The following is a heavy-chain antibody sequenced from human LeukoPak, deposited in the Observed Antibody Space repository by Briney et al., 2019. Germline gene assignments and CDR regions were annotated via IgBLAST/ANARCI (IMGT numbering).Heavy chain of an antibody. CDR2: IYYSGST. CDR1: GGSISSYY. V-gene: IGHV4-59*01. Sequence: SATLSLTCTVSGGSISSYYWSWIRQPPGKGLEWIGYIYYSGSTNYNPSLKSRVTISVDTSKNQFSLKLSSVTAADTAVYYCARTWIQRSYYYYGMDVWGQGTTVTGSS. CDR3: ARTWIQRSYYYYGMDV. D-gene: IGHD5-18*01. J-gene: IGHJ6*02.